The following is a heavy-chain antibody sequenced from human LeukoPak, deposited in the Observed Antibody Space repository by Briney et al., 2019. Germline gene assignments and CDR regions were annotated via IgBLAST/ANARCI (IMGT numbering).Heavy chain of an antibody. V-gene: IGHV4-30-2*01. CDR3: ARGYSDYPYFFDF. Sequence: SQALSLTSAVSGGSISSGTYSWNWIRRPPGKGLEWVVYIFHSGTTYYSPSLKSLVTISVDTSKAQFSLKLSSVTAADTAMYYCARGYSDYPYFFDFWGQGALVTVSS. D-gene: IGHD5-12*01. CDR1: GGSISSGTYS. J-gene: IGHJ4*02. CDR2: IFHSGTT.